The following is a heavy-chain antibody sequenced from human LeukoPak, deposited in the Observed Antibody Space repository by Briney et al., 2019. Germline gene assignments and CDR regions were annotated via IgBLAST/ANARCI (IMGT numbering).Heavy chain of an antibody. CDR3: ARGRENYYGSGSYGY. V-gene: IGHV4-59*01. CDR1: VGSINSYY. CDR2: IYYSGST. D-gene: IGHD3-10*01. Sequence: PSETLSLTCTVSVGSINSYYWTWIRQPPGKGLEWIGYIYYSGSTNYNPSLKSRVTISVDTSKNQFSLKLSSVTAADTAVYYCARGRENYYGSGSYGYWGQGILVTVSS. J-gene: IGHJ4*02.